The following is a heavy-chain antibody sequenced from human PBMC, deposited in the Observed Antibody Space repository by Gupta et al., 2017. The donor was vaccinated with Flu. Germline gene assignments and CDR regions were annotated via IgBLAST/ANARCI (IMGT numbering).Heavy chain of an antibody. CDR3: AKQDQPPLMYYYYYMDA. D-gene: IGHD2-2*01. V-gene: IGHV3-30*18. J-gene: IGHJ6*03. Sequence: VRQGPGKGLEWVAVISYDGSDKYYADSVKGRFSISRDNSKNTLYLQVNSLRAEDTAVYYCAKQDQPPLMYYYYYMDAWGKGTTVTVSS. CDR2: ISYDGSDK.